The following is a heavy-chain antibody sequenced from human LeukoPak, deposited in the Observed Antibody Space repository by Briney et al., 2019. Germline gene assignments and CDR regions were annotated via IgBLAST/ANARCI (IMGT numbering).Heavy chain of an antibody. V-gene: IGHV3-11*01. J-gene: IGHJ4*02. Sequence: PGGSLRLSCAASGFTFSDYYMSWIRQAPGKGLEWVSYISSSGSTIYYADSVKGRFTISRDNAKNSLYLQMNGLRAEDTAVYYCARAGRTYYYDSSGYETYYFDYWGQGTLVTVSS. CDR1: GFTFSDYY. CDR2: ISSSGSTI. CDR3: ARAGRTYYYDSSGYETYYFDY. D-gene: IGHD3-22*01.